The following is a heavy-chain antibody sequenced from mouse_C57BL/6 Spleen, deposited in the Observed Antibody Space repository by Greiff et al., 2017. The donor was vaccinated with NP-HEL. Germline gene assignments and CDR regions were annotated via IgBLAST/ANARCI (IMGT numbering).Heavy chain of an antibody. V-gene: IGHV1-81*01. CDR2: IYPRSGNT. J-gene: IGHJ4*01. CDR3: AREVTTNYYAMDY. D-gene: IGHD2-3*01. CDR1: GYTFTSYG. Sequence: VQLVESGAELARPGASVKLSCKASGYTFTSYGISWVKQRTGQGLEWIGEIYPRSGNTYYNEKFKGKATLTADKSSSTAYMELRSLTSEDSAVYFCAREVTTNYYAMDYWGQGTSVTVSS.